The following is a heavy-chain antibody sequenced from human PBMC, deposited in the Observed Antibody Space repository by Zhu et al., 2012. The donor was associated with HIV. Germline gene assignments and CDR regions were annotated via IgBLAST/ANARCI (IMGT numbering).Heavy chain of an antibody. CDR2: ISWNSGRI. J-gene: IGHJ4*02. CDR3: AKGRRAAGTSGFDY. CDR1: GFSFDDYA. D-gene: IGHD6-19*01. V-gene: IGHV3-9*03. Sequence: EVQLVESGGGLVQPGRSLRLSCAASGFSFDDYAMHWVRQAPGKGLEWVSGISWNSGRIGYADSVKGRFIISRDNAKNPLYLQMNSLRPEDMALYYCAKGRRAAGTSGFDYWAREPWSTVSS.